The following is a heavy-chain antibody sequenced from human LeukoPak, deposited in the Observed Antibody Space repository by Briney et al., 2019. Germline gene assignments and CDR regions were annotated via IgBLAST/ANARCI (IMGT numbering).Heavy chain of an antibody. CDR2: IRYDGSNK. J-gene: IGHJ4*02. V-gene: IGHV3-30*02. D-gene: IGHD5-12*01. CDR1: GFTFSSYG. Sequence: GGSLRLSCAASGFTFSSYGMHWVRQAPGKGLEWVAFIRYDGSNKYYADSVKGRFTISRDNSKNTLYLQMNSLRAEDTAVDYCAKDARYATILDYWGQGTLVTVSS. CDR3: AKDARYATILDY.